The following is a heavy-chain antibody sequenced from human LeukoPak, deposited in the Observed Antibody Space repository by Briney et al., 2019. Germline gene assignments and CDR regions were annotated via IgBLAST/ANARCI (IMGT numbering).Heavy chain of an antibody. CDR2: ISGSGSGGST. Sequence: GGSLRLSCAASGFTFSSYAMGWARQAPGKGLEWVSAISGSGSGGSTYYADSVKGRFTISRDNSKNTLYLQMNSLRAEDTAVYYCAKADSSGYFYALADNWGQGTLVTVSS. J-gene: IGHJ4*02. CDR3: AKADSSGYFYALADN. D-gene: IGHD3-22*01. CDR1: GFTFSSYA. V-gene: IGHV3-23*01.